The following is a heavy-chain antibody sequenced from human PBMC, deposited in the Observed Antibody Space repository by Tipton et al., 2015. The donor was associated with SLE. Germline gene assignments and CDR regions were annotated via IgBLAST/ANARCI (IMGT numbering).Heavy chain of an antibody. J-gene: IGHJ3*02. CDR1: GFTFSSYA. CDR2: ISGSGGST. V-gene: IGHV3-23*01. Sequence: GSLRLSCAASGFTFSSYAMSWVRQAPGKGLEWVSAISGSGGSTYYADSVKGRFTISRDNSKNTLYLQMNSLRAEDTAVHYCAKEFRSTPSFDIWGQGTMVTVSS. CDR3: AKEFRSTPSFDI. D-gene: IGHD6-13*01.